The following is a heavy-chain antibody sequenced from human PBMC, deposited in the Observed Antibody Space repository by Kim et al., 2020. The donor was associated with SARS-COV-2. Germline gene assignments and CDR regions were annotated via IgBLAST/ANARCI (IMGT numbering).Heavy chain of an antibody. J-gene: IGHJ2*01. CDR1: GGSISSSSYY. V-gene: IGHV4-39*01. CDR2: IFYSGST. CDR3: AGAGLRLGELSLTYWY. Sequence: SETLSLTCTVSGGSISSSSYYWGWIRQPPGKGLVWIGSIFYSGSTYYNPSLKSRLTISVDTSKNQFSLKLSSVTAADTAVYYCAGAGLRLGELSLTYWY. D-gene: IGHD3-16*02.